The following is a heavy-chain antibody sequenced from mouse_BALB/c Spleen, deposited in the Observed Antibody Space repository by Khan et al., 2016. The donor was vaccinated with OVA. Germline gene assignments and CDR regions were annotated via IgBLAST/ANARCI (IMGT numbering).Heavy chain of an antibody. J-gene: IGHJ3*01. CDR1: GYAFTNYQ. CDR2: INPSNGGT. Sequence: QCQLVQSGAELVKPGASVKLSCKASGYAFTNYQMYWVKQRPGQGLEWIGEINPSNGGTNFNEKFKSKATLTVDKSSSTAYMQLSSLTSEDSAVYYCTRGGYGGFAYWGQGTLVTVSA. V-gene: IGHV1S81*02. D-gene: IGHD3-1*01. CDR3: TRGGYGGFAY.